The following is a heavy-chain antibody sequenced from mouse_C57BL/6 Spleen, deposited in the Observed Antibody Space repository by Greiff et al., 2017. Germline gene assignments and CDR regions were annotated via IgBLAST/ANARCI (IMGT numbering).Heavy chain of an antibody. CDR2: ISSGSSTI. Sequence: DVMLVESGGGLVKPGGSLKLSCAASGFTFSDYGMHWVRQAPEKGLEWVAYISSGSSTIYYAETVKGRFTISRDNAKNTLFLQMTSLRSEDTAMYYCARKNYGNAMDYWGQGTSVTVSS. CDR1: GFTFSDYG. D-gene: IGHD1-1*01. CDR3: ARKNYGNAMDY. V-gene: IGHV5-17*01. J-gene: IGHJ4*01.